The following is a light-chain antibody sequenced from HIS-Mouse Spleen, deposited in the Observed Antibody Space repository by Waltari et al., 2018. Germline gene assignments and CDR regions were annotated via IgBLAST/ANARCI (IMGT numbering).Light chain of an antibody. CDR3: SSYTSSSTEV. CDR1: SSAVGGYNY. CDR2: DVS. V-gene: IGLV2-14*03. Sequence: QSALTQPASVSGSPGQSIPISCTGTSSAVGGYNYVSWYQQHPGKAPKLMIYDVSNRPSGVSNRFSGSKSGNTASLTISGLQAEDEADYYCSSYTSSSTEVFGGGTKLTVL. J-gene: IGLJ2*01.